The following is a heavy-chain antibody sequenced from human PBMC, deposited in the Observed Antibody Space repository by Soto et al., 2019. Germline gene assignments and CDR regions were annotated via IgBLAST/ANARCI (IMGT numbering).Heavy chain of an antibody. V-gene: IGHV3-23*01. D-gene: IGHD3-9*01. CDR1: GFTFSSYA. Sequence: GGSLRLSCAASGFTFSSYAMSWVRQAPGKGLEWVSTISGSGGSTYYVDSVKGRFTISRDNSKNTLYLQMNSLRAEDTAVYYCARDGDYDILTGYPYYFDYWGQGTLVTVSS. J-gene: IGHJ4*02. CDR3: ARDGDYDILTGYPYYFDY. CDR2: ISGSGGST.